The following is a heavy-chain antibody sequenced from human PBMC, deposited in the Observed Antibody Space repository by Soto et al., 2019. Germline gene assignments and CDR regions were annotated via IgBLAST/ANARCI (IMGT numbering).Heavy chain of an antibody. CDR3: ARGESLWE. Sequence: RASVKVSCKASGYSFPSYGISWVRQAPGQGFEWMGWISIYNRNTYYAEKFQGRVTMTADTSTTTAHLELRSLRSDDTAVYYCARGESLWEWGQGTLVTVSS. D-gene: IGHD3-16*01. V-gene: IGHV1-18*01. J-gene: IGHJ4*02. CDR1: GYSFPSYG. CDR2: ISIYNRNT.